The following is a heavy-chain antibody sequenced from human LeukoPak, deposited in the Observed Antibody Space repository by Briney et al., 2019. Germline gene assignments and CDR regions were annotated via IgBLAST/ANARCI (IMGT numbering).Heavy chain of an antibody. CDR1: GFTFSSYG. J-gene: IGHJ4*02. D-gene: IGHD3-9*01. Sequence: AGGSLRLSCAASGFTFSSYGMHWVRQAPGKGLEWVAAISYDGSNKYYADSVKGRFTISRDNSKNTLYLQMNSLRAEDTAVYYCAKTPILTGYYLDYWGQGTLVTVSS. CDR3: AKTPILTGYYLDY. V-gene: IGHV3-30*18. CDR2: ISYDGSNK.